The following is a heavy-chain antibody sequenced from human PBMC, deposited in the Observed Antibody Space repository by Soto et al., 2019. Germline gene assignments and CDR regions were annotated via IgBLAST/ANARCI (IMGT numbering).Heavy chain of an antibody. Sequence: QVQLVESGGGVVQPGTSLRLSCAASGFIFRNNGMHWVRQAPGKGLEWVAVIWTDGGGQFYVDSVKGRFTISRDNFRNTLFLEMNSRRAEDTAVYYCARDFGFNYLAFDFWGQGTLVTVSS. D-gene: IGHD3-10*01. J-gene: IGHJ4*02. CDR3: ARDFGFNYLAFDF. CDR1: GFIFRNNG. CDR2: IWTDGGGQ. V-gene: IGHV3-33*01.